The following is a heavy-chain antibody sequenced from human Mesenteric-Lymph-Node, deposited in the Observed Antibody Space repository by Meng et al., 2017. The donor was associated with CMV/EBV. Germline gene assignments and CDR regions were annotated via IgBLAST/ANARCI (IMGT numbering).Heavy chain of an antibody. CDR1: GFTVSINY. Sequence: GESLKISCAASGFTVSINYMSWVRQAPGKGLEWVSVIYSGGSTYYADSVKGRFTISRDNSKNTLFLQMNSLRVDDTAVYYCAKDTVRQQLDPRGVWGQGTTVTVSS. CDR3: AKDTVRQQLDPRGV. D-gene: IGHD6-13*01. J-gene: IGHJ6*02. CDR2: IYSGGST. V-gene: IGHV3-53*01.